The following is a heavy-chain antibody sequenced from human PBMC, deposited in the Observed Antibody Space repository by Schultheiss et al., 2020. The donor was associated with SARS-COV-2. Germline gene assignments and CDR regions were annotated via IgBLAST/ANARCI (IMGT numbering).Heavy chain of an antibody. CDR1: GYTFTGYY. CDR3: ARDGVQRGYCSGGSCYVGHYYYYGMDV. V-gene: IGHV1-18*04. J-gene: IGHJ6*02. D-gene: IGHD2-15*01. CDR2: ISAYNGNT. Sequence: ASVKVSCKASGYTFTGYYMHWVRQAPGQGLEWMGWISAYNGNTNYAQKLQGRVTMTTDTSTSTAYMELSRLRSDDTAVYYCARDGVQRGYCSGGSCYVGHYYYYGMDVWGQGTTVTVSS.